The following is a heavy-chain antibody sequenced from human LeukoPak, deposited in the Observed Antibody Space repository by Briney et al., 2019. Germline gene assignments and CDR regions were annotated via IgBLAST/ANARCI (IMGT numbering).Heavy chain of an antibody. CDR3: ARGRSSIAARLTQRMIVGTSFDY. CDR1: GFTFSSYA. J-gene: IGHJ4*02. Sequence: PGGSLRLSCAASGFTFSSYAVSWVRQAPGKGLEWIGEINHSGSTNYNPSLKGRVTISVDTSKNQFSLKLSSVTAADTAVYYCARGRSSIAARLTQRMIVGTSFDYWGQGTLVTVSS. D-gene: IGHD6-6*01. V-gene: IGHV4-34*01. CDR2: INHSGST.